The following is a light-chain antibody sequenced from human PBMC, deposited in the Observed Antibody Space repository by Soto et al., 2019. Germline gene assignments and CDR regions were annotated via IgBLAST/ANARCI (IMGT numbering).Light chain of an antibody. Sequence: DIQMTQSPSSLSASVGDRVTITCRASQGIRNDLSWYQQKPGKAPKRLIYAASSLQGGVPSRFTGSGSGTEFTLTISSLQPEDFATYYCLQHNTYPPYTFGQGTKLEIK. CDR2: AAS. V-gene: IGKV1-17*01. CDR3: LQHNTYPPYT. J-gene: IGKJ2*01. CDR1: QGIRND.